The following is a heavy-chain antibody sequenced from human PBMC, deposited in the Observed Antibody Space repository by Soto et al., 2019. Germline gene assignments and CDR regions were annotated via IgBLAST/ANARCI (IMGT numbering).Heavy chain of an antibody. V-gene: IGHV4-34*01. D-gene: IGHD3-10*01. CDR1: GGSFSGYY. J-gene: IGHJ6*02. Sequence: PSETLSLTCAVYGGSFSGYYWSWIRQPPGKWLEWVGEINHSGSTNYNPSLKSRVTISVDTSKNQFSLKLSSVTAADTAVYYCARHAMVRGVLGYYYYGMDVWGQGXTVTVYS. CDR3: ARHAMVRGVLGYYYYGMDV. CDR2: INHSGST.